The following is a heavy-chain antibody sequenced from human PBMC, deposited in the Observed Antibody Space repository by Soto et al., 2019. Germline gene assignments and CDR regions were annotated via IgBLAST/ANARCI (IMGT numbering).Heavy chain of an antibody. CDR3: VRVNASGPYYSGMDV. V-gene: IGHV3-9*01. CDR1: GFTFDEYA. CDR2: TTWNSDII. D-gene: IGHD6-19*01. J-gene: IGHJ6*02. Sequence: EVQLVESGGGLVQPGRSLRLSCTASGFTFDEYAMHWVRQPLGKGLEWDSGTTWNSDIIAYADSVKGRFTISRDNAKNSLYLQMNSLRAEDTALYYCVRVNASGPYYSGMDVWGQGTTVTVSS.